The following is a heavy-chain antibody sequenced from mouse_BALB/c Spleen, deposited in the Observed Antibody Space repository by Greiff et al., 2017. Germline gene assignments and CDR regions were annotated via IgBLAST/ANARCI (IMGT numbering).Heavy chain of an antibody. V-gene: IGHV5-6-5*01. J-gene: IGHJ2*01. CDR3: AREETTPFDY. D-gene: IGHD3-2*01. Sequence: EVMLVESGGGLVKPGGSLKLSCAASGFTFSSYAMSWVRQTPEKRLEWVASISSGGSTYYPASVKGRFTISRDNARNILYLQMSSLRSEDTAMYYCAREETTPFDYWGQGTTLTVSS. CDR2: ISSGGST. CDR1: GFTFSSYA.